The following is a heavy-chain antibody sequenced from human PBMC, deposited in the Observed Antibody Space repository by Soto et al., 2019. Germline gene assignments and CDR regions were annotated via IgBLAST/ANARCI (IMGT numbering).Heavy chain of an antibody. CDR3: ARGRRYSSSWYSDY. D-gene: IGHD6-13*01. CDR2: IYYSGST. Sequence: QLQLQESGPGLVKHSETLSLTCTVSGGSISSSSYYWGWIRQPPGKGLEWIGSIYYSGSTYYNPSLKSRVTISVDTSKNQFSLKLSSVTAADTAVYYCARGRRYSSSWYSDYWGQGTLVTVSS. V-gene: IGHV4-39*01. CDR1: GGSISSSSYY. J-gene: IGHJ4*02.